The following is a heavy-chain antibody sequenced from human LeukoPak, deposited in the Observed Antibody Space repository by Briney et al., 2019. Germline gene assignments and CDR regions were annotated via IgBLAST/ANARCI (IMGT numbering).Heavy chain of an antibody. V-gene: IGHV3-30*18. Sequence: GGTLRLSCAASGFTFSSFGMHWVRHAPGQGLGWVAVISSDGTNKHYADSVKSRYTTSRDNSKNTLSLQMTSMRAEDTAVYFCAKGQAAFGDYDFDYWGQGTLVTVSP. CDR1: GFTFSSFG. D-gene: IGHD4-17*01. CDR3: AKGQAAFGDYDFDY. CDR2: ISSDGTNK. J-gene: IGHJ4*02.